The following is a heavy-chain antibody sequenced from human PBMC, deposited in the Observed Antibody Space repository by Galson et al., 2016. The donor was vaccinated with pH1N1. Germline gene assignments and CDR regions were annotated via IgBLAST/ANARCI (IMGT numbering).Heavy chain of an antibody. CDR3: EGGRAADY. Sequence: SLRLSCAASGFTFSSHWMTWVRQAPGKGLEWVANIDRIGIEKYYGDSVKGRFTISRDNSKNSLYLQMNSLRAEDTAVYYCEGGRAADYWGQGTLVTVSS. CDR1: GFTFSSHW. D-gene: IGHD3-16*01. V-gene: IGHV3-7*01. J-gene: IGHJ4*02. CDR2: IDRIGIEK.